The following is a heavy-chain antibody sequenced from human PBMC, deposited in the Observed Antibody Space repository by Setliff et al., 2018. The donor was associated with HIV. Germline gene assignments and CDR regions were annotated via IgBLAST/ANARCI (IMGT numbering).Heavy chain of an antibody. J-gene: IGHJ4*02. CDR3: APLAAAGGY. D-gene: IGHD6-25*01. V-gene: IGHV4-39*01. CDR1: GGSISSGPYY. Sequence: ASETLSLTCSVSGGSISSGPYYWGWIRQPPGKGLEWIVSFYYSGSTYYNPYLKSRVTMSVDTSKNQFSLNLDSVTAADTAVYYCAPLAAAGGYWGQGTLVTVS. CDR2: FYYSGST.